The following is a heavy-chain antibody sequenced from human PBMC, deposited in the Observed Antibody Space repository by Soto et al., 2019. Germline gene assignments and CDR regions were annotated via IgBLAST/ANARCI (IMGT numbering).Heavy chain of an antibody. CDR2: IYRSGTI. Sequence: SETLSLTCTVSGVSISSDEYFWSWIRQSPGKGLEMIGYIYRSGTIFSNPSLESRVAMSVDRSKSQFSLELSSVTAADTAVYYCARGSDVMARGVTFFDYWGQGILVTVSS. D-gene: IGHD3-10*01. J-gene: IGHJ4*02. CDR1: GVSISSDEYF. V-gene: IGHV4-30-4*01. CDR3: ARGSDVMARGVTFFDY.